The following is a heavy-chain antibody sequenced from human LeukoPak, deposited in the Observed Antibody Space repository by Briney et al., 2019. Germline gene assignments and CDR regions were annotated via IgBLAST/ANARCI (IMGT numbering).Heavy chain of an antibody. CDR1: GFTFSSYT. D-gene: IGHD3-16*02. J-gene: IGHJ3*01. CDR2: ITDTGATT. V-gene: IGHV3-23*01. CDR3: ARDIELST. Sequence: GGSLRLSCAASGFTFSSYTMSWVRQAPGKGLEWVSAITDTGATTYYTDSVKGRFTISRDNSKDTLYLQMNSLRAEDTAIYYCARDIELSTWGLGTMVTVSS.